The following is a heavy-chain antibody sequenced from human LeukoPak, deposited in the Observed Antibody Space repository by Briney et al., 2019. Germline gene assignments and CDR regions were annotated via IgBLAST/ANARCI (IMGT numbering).Heavy chain of an antibody. CDR1: GDSISSYY. Sequence: SETLSLTCSVSGDSISSYYWNWIRQPAGKGLEWIGRIYSSENTNYNPSLKSRVTMSVDTSKNQFSLKLSSVTAADTAVYYCACQTRNWFDYWGQGTLVTVSS. CDR3: ACQTRNWFDY. J-gene: IGHJ4*02. V-gene: IGHV4-4*07. CDR2: IYSSENT. D-gene: IGHD1-1*01.